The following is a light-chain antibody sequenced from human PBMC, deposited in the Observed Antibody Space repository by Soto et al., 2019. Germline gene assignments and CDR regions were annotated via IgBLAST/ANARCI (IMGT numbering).Light chain of an antibody. Sequence: EKVMTQSPAALSVSPGERATLSCRASQSVKSNVAWYQQKAGQAPRLLLYGASTRATGIPARFSGSASGTEFTLTISSLQSEDSAVYYCQKYNDWPPTFGGRTKVEIK. CDR2: GAS. CDR1: QSVKSN. CDR3: QKYNDWPPT. V-gene: IGKV3-15*01. J-gene: IGKJ4*01.